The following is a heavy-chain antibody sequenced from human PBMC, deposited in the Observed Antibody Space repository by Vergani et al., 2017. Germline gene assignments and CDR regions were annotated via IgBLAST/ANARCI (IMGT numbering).Heavy chain of an antibody. CDR1: GGTFSSYA. V-gene: IGHV1-69*01. D-gene: IGHD3-16*01. CDR3: AGHFTFGGALDY. CDR2: IIPIFGTA. Sequence: QVQLVQSGAEVKKPGASVKVSCKASGGTFSSYAISWVRQAPGQGLEWMVGIIPIFGTANYAQKFQRRVTITADESTSTAYMELSSLRSEDTAVYYCAGHFTFGGALDYWGQGTLVTVSS. J-gene: IGHJ4*02.